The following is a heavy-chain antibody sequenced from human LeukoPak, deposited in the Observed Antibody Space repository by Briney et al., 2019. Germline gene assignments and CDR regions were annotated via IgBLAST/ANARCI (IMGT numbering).Heavy chain of an antibody. CDR2: INHSGST. CDR1: GGSFSGYY. Sequence: SETLSLTCAVYGGSFSGYYWSWIRQPPGKGLEWIGEINHSGSTNYNPSLKSRVTISVDTSKNQFSLKLSSLSAADTAVYYCARNYDILARAFDYWGQGTLVTVSS. J-gene: IGHJ4*02. D-gene: IGHD3-9*01. V-gene: IGHV4-34*01. CDR3: ARNYDILARAFDY.